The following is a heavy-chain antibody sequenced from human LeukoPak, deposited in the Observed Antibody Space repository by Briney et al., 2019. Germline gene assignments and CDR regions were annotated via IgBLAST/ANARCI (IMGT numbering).Heavy chain of an antibody. CDR1: GFTLSDYY. Sequence: GGSLRLSCAASGFTLSDYYMSWVRQAPGKGLEWVSLIHSGGTIYYTDSVKGRFTISRDNSKNTLYLQMNSLRAEDTAVYYCAMLVDTTYWGQGTLVTVSS. CDR2: IHSGGTI. CDR3: AMLVDTTY. J-gene: IGHJ4*02. D-gene: IGHD5-18*01. V-gene: IGHV3-53*01.